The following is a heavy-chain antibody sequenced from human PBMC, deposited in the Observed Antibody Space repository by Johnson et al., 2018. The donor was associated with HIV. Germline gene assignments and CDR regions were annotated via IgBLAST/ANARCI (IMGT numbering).Heavy chain of an antibody. J-gene: IGHJ3*02. CDR3: VRDDYAFHI. V-gene: IGHV3-11*04. Sequence: QVQLVESGGGLVRPGGSLRLSCVASTFTFSGYNMAWIRQAPGKGLECLSYISSGGSTMYYADSVKGRFTISRDNAKNSLYLEMKSLRVDDTAVYYCVRDDYAFHIWGQGTMVTVSS. D-gene: IGHD2-21*02. CDR2: ISSGGSTM. CDR1: TFTFSGYN.